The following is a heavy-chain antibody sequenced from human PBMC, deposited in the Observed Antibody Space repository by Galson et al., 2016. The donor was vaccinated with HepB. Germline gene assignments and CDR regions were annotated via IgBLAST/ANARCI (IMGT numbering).Heavy chain of an antibody. V-gene: IGHV3-30*18. J-gene: IGHJ4*02. CDR3: AKGLRYNAFMGGYYFDS. D-gene: IGHD5-12*01. CDR2: ILFDGSNK. CDR1: GFTFSGYG. Sequence: LRLSCAASGFTFSGYGMHWVRQAPGKGLEWVAVILFDGSNKDYVDSVKGRFTISRDNSKNTVYLQMNSLRAEDTAVYYCAKGLRYNAFMGGYYFDSWGQGTLVAVSS.